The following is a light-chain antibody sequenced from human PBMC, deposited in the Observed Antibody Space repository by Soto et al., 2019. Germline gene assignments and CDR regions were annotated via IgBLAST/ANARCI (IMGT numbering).Light chain of an antibody. Sequence: QSVLTQPASVSGSPGQSISISCIGTSSDVGAFNYVSWYQHHPGKAPQLIIYDVTSRPSGVSNRFSASKSGNTASLTISGLQAEDEVDCYCSSYTTRNTEVFGTGTKVTVL. V-gene: IGLV2-14*03. J-gene: IGLJ1*01. CDR2: DVT. CDR3: SSYTTRNTEV. CDR1: SSDVGAFNY.